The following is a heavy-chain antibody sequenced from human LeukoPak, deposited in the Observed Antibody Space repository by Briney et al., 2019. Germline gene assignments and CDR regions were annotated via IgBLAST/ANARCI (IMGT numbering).Heavy chain of an antibody. D-gene: IGHD6-19*01. J-gene: IGHJ4*02. CDR2: INSDGSNT. V-gene: IGHV3-74*01. CDR1: GFTFSSYW. Sequence: GGSLRLSCAASGFTFSSYWMHWARQAPGQGLVWVSRINSDGSNTVYADSVKGRFTISRDNAKNTLYLQMDTLRVEDTAVYYCARDQGSGWSLDYWGLGTLVTVSS. CDR3: ARDQGSGWSLDY.